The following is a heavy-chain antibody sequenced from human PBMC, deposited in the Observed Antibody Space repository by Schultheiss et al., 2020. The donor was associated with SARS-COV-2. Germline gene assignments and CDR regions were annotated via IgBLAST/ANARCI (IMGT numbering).Heavy chain of an antibody. CDR3: ARGPNLTYYDYVWGSYRPREWVPYYYGMDV. V-gene: IGHV1-69*13. J-gene: IGHJ6*02. D-gene: IGHD3-16*02. CDR2: IIPIFGTA. Sequence: SVKVSCKASGYTFTSYGISWVRQAPGQGLEWMGWIIPIFGTANYAQKFQGRVTITADESTSTAYMELSSLRSEDTAVYYCARGPNLTYYDYVWGSYRPREWVPYYYGMDVWGQGTTVTVSS. CDR1: GYTFTSYG.